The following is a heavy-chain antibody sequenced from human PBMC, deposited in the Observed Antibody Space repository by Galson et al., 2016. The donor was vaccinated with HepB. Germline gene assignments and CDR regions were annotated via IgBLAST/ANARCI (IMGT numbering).Heavy chain of an antibody. J-gene: IGHJ4*02. CDR1: GFIFTSYS. Sequence: SLRLSCAASGFIFTSYSMNWVRQAPGKGLEWVSAISGSSRHIFYADSLKGRFTISRDDAKNSVYLEMNSLRVEDTAVYYCARDYYARENGDFDYWGQGTLVTVSS. CDR3: ARDYYARENGDFDY. D-gene: IGHD3-10*01. CDR2: ISGSSRHI. V-gene: IGHV3-21*01.